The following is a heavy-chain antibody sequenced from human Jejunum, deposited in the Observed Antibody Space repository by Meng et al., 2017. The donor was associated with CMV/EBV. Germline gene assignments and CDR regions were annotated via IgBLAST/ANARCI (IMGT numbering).Heavy chain of an antibody. V-gene: IGHV3-7*01. D-gene: IGHD1-1*01. J-gene: IGHJ3*02. CDR3: AREDWNVALDI. CDR2: IAQDGSEK. Sequence: CAASGFIFSSDWMSWVRQAPGKGLEWVANIAQDGSEKYYVDSVRGRFTISRDNAQNSLFLQMSSLTVEDTAVYYCAREDWNVALDIWGQGTVVTVSS. CDR1: GFIFSSDW.